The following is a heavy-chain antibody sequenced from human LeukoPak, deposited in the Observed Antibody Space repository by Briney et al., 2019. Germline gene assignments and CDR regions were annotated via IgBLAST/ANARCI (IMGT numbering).Heavy chain of an antibody. J-gene: IGHJ6*03. D-gene: IGHD3-9*01. CDR3: ARAFDMNYYYYMDV. CDR1: GFTFSTYA. V-gene: IGHV3-30*04. Sequence: PGGSLRLSCAASGFTFSTYAMHWVRQAPGKGLEWVALISYDGTDKYYADSVKGRFTISRDTSKNTLSLQMNSLRAEDTAVYYCARAFDMNYYYYMDVWGKGTTVTVSS. CDR2: ISYDGTDK.